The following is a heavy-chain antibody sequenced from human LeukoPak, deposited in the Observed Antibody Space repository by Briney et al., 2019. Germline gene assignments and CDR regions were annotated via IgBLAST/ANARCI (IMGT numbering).Heavy chain of an antibody. J-gene: IGHJ4*02. CDR1: GYSFTGYY. Sequence: ASVTVSCKASGYSFTGYYMHWVRQAPGQGLEWMGIINPSGGSTSYAQKFQGRVTMTRDTSTSTVYMELSSLRSEDTAVYYCALWRGGHDYWGQGTLVTVSS. CDR2: INPSGGST. CDR3: ALWRGGHDY. V-gene: IGHV1-46*01. D-gene: IGHD2/OR15-2a*01.